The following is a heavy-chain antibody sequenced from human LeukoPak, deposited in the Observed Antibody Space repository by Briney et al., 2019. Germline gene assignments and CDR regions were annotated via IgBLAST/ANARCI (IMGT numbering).Heavy chain of an antibody. CDR2: INHSGST. D-gene: IGHD3-10*01. V-gene: IGHV4-34*01. CDR1: GGSFSGYY. CDR3: ARTYYYGSGSYYNPRGYFDY. J-gene: IGHJ4*02. Sequence: SETLSLTCAVYGGSFSGYYWSWIRQPPGKGLEWIGGINHSGSTNYNPSLKSRVTISVDTSKNQFSLKLSSVTAADTAVYYCARTYYYGSGSYYNPRGYFDYWGQGTLVTVSS.